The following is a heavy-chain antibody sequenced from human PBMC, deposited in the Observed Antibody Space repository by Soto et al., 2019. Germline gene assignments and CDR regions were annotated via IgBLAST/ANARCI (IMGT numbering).Heavy chain of an antibody. CDR2: IIPIFGTA. CDR3: ARARPRYSGYDWEVYYYYGMDV. J-gene: IGHJ6*02. CDR1: GGTFSSYA. D-gene: IGHD5-12*01. Sequence: SVKVSCKXSGGTFSSYAISWVRQAPGQGLEWMGGIIPIFGTANCAQKFQGRVTITADKSTSTAYMELSSLRSEDTAVYYCARARPRYSGYDWEVYYYYGMDVWGQGTTVTVSS. V-gene: IGHV1-69*06.